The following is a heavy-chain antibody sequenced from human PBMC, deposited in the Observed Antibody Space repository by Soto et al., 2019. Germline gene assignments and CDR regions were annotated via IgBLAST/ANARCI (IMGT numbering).Heavy chain of an antibody. CDR3: ARDRFISSSCDDYYYYYYMDV. D-gene: IGHD6-13*01. V-gene: IGHV3-21*01. Sequence: SLRHRXGAAGGKCGGYGRNWVRQETGKGLEWVSSISSSSSYIYYAASVKGRFTISRDNAKNSLYLQMTSLRAEDTAVYYCARDRFISSSCDDYYYYYYMDVWGKGTTVTVSS. CDR1: GGKCGGYG. J-gene: IGHJ6*03. CDR2: ISSSSSYI.